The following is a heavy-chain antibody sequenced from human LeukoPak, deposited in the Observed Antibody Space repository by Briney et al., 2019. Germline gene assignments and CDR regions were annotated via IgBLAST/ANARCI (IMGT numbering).Heavy chain of an antibody. CDR3: AKRGGYITTWQRTDTLDY. CDR2: ISYDGSNK. V-gene: IGHV3-30*18. CDR1: GFTFSSYG. Sequence: PGRSLRLSCAASGFTFSSYGMHWVRQAPGKGLEWVAVISYDGSNKYYADSVKGRFTISRDNSKNTLYLQMSSLRAEDTAVYYCAKRGGYITTWQRTDTLDYWGQGTLVTVSS. D-gene: IGHD3-16*01. J-gene: IGHJ4*02.